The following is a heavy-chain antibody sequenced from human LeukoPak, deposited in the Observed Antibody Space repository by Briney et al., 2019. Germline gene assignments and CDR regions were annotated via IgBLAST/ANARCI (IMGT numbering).Heavy chain of an antibody. V-gene: IGHV3-23*01. CDR2: ISGSGGST. J-gene: IGHJ4*02. D-gene: IGHD1-26*01. CDR3: ARGSGSYDY. CDR1: GFTFSSYA. Sequence: GASLRLSCAASGFTFSSYAMSWVRQAPGKGLEWVSVISGSGGSTYYADSVKGRFTISRGNSKNTLYLQMNSLRAEDTAVFYCARGSGSYDYWGQGTLITVSS.